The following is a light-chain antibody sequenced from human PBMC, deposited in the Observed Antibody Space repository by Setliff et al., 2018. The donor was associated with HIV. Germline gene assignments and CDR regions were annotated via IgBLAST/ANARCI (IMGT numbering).Light chain of an antibody. Sequence: QSVLTQPPSTSGTPGHRVIISCSGSHSNIGSNTVNWFQQLPGTAPKLLIYNNDQRPSGVPDRFSGSKSGTSASLAISGLQSEDEAEYYCAAWDVDLSAFYVFGSGTKVTVL. CDR2: NND. V-gene: IGLV1-44*01. CDR1: HSNIGSNT. CDR3: AAWDVDLSAFYV. J-gene: IGLJ1*01.